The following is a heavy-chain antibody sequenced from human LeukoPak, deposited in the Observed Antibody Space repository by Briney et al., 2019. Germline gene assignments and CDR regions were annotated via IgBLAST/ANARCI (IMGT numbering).Heavy chain of an antibody. J-gene: IGHJ4*02. V-gene: IGHV3-43*01. CDR2: ISWDGGST. CDR3: ASLSLGHY. Sequence: GGSLRLSCAASGFTFDDYTMHWVRQAPGKGLEWVSLISWDGGSTYYADSVKGRFTISRDTSKNTLSLQMNSLRAEDTAVYYCASLSLGHYWGQGTLVTVSS. CDR1: GFTFDDYT. D-gene: IGHD6-6*01.